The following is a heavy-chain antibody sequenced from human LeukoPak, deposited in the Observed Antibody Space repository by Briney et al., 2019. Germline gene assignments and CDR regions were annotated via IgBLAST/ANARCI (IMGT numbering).Heavy chain of an antibody. V-gene: IGHV3-23*01. CDR2: ISGSGGST. CDR1: GFTFSSYA. CDR3: AKVLTGSGWPFDY. D-gene: IGHD6-19*01. J-gene: IGHJ4*02. Sequence: GGSLRLSRAASGFTFSSYAMSWVRQAPGKGLEWVSAISGSGGSTYYADSVKGRFTISRDNSKNTLYLQMNSLRAEDTAVYYCAKVLTGSGWPFDYWGQGTLVTVSS.